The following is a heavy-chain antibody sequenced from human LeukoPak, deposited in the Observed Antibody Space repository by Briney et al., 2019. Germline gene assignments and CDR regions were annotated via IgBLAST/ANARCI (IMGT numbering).Heavy chain of an antibody. Sequence: GASVKVSRKASGYTFTSYYMHWVRQAPGQGLEWMGLINPSGGSTSYAQKFQGRVTMTRDMSTSTVYMELSSLRSEDTAVYYCARDGDYYDSSGYTDYWGQGTLVTVSS. CDR1: GYTFTSYY. CDR3: ARDGDYYDSSGYTDY. CDR2: INPSGGST. D-gene: IGHD3-22*01. V-gene: IGHV1-46*01. J-gene: IGHJ4*02.